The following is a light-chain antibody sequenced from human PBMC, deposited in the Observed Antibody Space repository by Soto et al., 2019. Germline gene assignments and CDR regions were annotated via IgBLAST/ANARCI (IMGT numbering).Light chain of an antibody. V-gene: IGKV3-15*01. CDR3: QQYNNWPPKHT. CDR2: DAS. Sequence: EIVMTQSPATLSVSPGERVTLSCSASQSISHNLARYQHKPGRAPRVLSYDASNRATGVPVRFSGSGSGTEFTLTISSLQSDDFAVYYCQQYNNWPPKHTFGQGTKLEIK. J-gene: IGKJ2*01. CDR1: QSISHN.